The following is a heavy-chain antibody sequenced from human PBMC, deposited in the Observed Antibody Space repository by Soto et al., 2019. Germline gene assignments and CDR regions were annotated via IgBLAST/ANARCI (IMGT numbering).Heavy chain of an antibody. CDR2: INVYNGNT. V-gene: IGHV1-18*01. J-gene: IGHJ5*02. D-gene: IGHD3-10*01. CDR3: ARGVGSGSYYNQYNWFDP. Sequence: ASVKLCCMDWEYILGNYGAGWVRQSPGQGLEWMGWINVYNGNTKYAQKVQGRVTMTTDTSTSTAYMELRSLRSDDTAVYYCARGVGSGSYYNQYNWFDPWGQGTLVTVSS. CDR1: EYILGNYG.